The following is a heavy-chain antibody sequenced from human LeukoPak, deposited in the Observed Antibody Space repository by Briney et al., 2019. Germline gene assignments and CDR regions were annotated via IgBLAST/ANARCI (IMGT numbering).Heavy chain of an antibody. Sequence: GGSLRLSCAASGFTFSSYAMSWVRQAPGKGLEWVSAISGSGSSTYYADSVKGRFTISRDNSKNTLYLQMSSLRAEDTAVYSCAKDLSNPYKYYGMDVWGQGTTVTVSS. CDR2: ISGSGSST. CDR3: AKDLSNPYKYYGMDV. J-gene: IGHJ6*02. D-gene: IGHD4-4*01. CDR1: GFTFSSYA. V-gene: IGHV3-23*01.